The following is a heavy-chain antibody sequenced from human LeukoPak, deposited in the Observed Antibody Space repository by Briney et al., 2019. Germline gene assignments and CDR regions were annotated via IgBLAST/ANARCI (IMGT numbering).Heavy chain of an antibody. CDR1: EFALERYT. CDR3: ARDAFSRISVFGVVSDAFDI. V-gene: IGHV3-7*01. Sequence: PGGSLRLSCEVSEFALERYTMSWVRQAPGKGPEWVANIKQDGGEKYYVDSVKGRFTISRDNAKNSLYLQMNSLRAEDTAVYYCARDAFSRISVFGVVSDAFDIWGQGTMVTVSS. J-gene: IGHJ3*02. D-gene: IGHD3-3*01. CDR2: IKQDGGEK.